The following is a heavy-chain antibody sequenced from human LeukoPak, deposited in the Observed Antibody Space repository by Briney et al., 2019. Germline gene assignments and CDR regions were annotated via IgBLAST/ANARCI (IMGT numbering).Heavy chain of an antibody. CDR1: GFTFSSYS. CDR3: ARDEVGATPYYYYYGMDV. D-gene: IGHD1-26*01. V-gene: IGHV3-48*04. J-gene: IGHJ6*02. CDR2: ISSSSSTI. Sequence: GGSLRLSCAASGFTFSSYSMNWVRQAPGKGLEWVSYISSSSSTIYYADSVKGRFTISRDNAKNSLYLQMNSLRAEDTAVYYCARDEVGATPYYYYYGMDVWGRGTTVTVSS.